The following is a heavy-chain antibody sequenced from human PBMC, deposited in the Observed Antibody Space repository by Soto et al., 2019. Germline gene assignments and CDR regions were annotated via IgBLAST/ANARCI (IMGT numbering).Heavy chain of an antibody. CDR3: AKKPFGTFDI. D-gene: IGHD3-10*01. CDR2: ISGSGGIT. J-gene: IGHJ3*02. V-gene: IGHV3-23*01. CDR1: GFTFNSYA. Sequence: EVQLLESGGDLVQPGGSLRLSCAASGFTFNSYAMSWVRQAPGKGLEWVSGISGSGGITDYADSVKGRFTISRDSSKNTLYLQMNSLRAEDTALYYCAKKPFGTFDIWGQGTMVTVSS.